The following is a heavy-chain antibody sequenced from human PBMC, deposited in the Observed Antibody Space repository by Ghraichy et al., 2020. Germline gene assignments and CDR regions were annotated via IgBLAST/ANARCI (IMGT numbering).Heavy chain of an antibody. Sequence: ASVKVSCKASGYTFTSHGISWVRQAPGQGLEWMGWINGYIDSRNYAQKLQGRVTMTTDTSTSIAYMELRSLRFDDTAVYYCARDLVVPAASGMYYYYYGMDVWGQGTTVTVSS. CDR2: INGYIDSR. D-gene: IGHD2-2*01. J-gene: IGHJ6*02. V-gene: IGHV1-18*04. CDR1: GYTFTSHG. CDR3: ARDLVVPAASGMYYYYYGMDV.